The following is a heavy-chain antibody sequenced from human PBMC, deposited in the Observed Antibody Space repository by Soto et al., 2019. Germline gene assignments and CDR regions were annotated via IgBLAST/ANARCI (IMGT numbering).Heavy chain of an antibody. Sequence: QITLKESGPTLVKPTQTLTLTCTFSGFSLSTSGVGVGWIRQPPGKALEWLALIYWDDDKRYSPSLKSRLTITKDTSKNQVVLTMTNMDPVDTATYYCARDSSGLYGCDYWGQGTLVTVSS. J-gene: IGHJ4*02. D-gene: IGHD6-19*01. V-gene: IGHV2-5*02. CDR3: ARDSSGLYGCDY. CDR2: IYWDDDK. CDR1: GFSLSTSGVG.